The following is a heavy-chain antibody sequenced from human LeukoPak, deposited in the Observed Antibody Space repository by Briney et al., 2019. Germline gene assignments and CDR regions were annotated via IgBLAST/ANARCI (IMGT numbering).Heavy chain of an antibody. CDR3: ARLTPTTLSLYYYYMDV. CDR1: GGSISSSNW. V-gene: IGHV4-4*02. D-gene: IGHD2/OR15-2a*01. CDR2: IFHTGTT. J-gene: IGHJ6*03. Sequence: TLSLTCAVSGGSISSSNWWSWVRQPPGKGLEWIGRIFHTGTTDYKTSLKGRVTISVDKSKNQFSLELTSVTAADTAVYYCARLTPTTLSLYYYYMDVWGKGTTVTVSS.